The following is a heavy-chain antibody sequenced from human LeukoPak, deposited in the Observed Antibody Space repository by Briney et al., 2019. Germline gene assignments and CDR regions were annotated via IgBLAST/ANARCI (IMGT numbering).Heavy chain of an antibody. CDR2: IYHSGST. CDR3: ARGLYYDSSGYYPGYLFDY. CDR1: GGSISSSFYY. V-gene: IGHV4-39*07. D-gene: IGHD3-22*01. J-gene: IGHJ4*02. Sequence: SETLSLTCTVSGGSISSSFYYWGWIRQPPGKGLEWIGSIYHSGSTYYNPSLKSRVTISVDRSKNQFSLKLSSVTAADTAVYYCARGLYYDSSGYYPGYLFDYWGQGTLVTVSS.